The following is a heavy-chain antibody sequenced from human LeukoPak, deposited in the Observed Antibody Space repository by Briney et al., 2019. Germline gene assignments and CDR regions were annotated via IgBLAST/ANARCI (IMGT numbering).Heavy chain of an antibody. Sequence: PGESLKISCKGSGYSFTSYWIGWVRQMPGKGLEWMGIIYPGDSDTRYSPSFQGQVTTSADKSISTAYLQWSSLKASDTAMYYCARLTVRGYYDSSGYPSDAFDIWGQGTMVTVSS. CDR3: ARLTVRGYYDSSGYPSDAFDI. D-gene: IGHD3-22*01. V-gene: IGHV5-51*01. J-gene: IGHJ3*02. CDR2: IYPGDSDT. CDR1: GYSFTSYW.